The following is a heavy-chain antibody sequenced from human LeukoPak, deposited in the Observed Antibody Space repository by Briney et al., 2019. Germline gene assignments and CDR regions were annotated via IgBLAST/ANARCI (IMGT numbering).Heavy chain of an antibody. V-gene: IGHV4-38-2*02. D-gene: IGHD1-20*01. CDR2: IYHSGST. CDR3: ARITGTTHFFIDY. J-gene: IGHJ4*02. Sequence: PSETLSLTCTVSSYSISSGYYWGWIRQPPGKGLEWIGSIYHSGSTYYNPSLKSRVTISVDTSKNQFSLKLSSVTAADTAVYYCARITGTTHFFIDYWGQGTLVTVSS. CDR1: SYSISSGYY.